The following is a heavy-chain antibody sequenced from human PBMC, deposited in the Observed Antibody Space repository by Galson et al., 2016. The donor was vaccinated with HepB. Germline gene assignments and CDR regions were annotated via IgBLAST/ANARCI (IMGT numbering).Heavy chain of an antibody. J-gene: IGHJ5*02. CDR1: GFTFSSSG. CDR2: INFKSDT. V-gene: IGHV3-21*01. D-gene: IGHD6-19*01. CDR3: TRLSSAWSDDH. Sequence: SLRLSCAVSGFTFSSSGMTWVRQAPGKGLEWVSTINFKSDTYYADSVRGRFTISRDNAKNSVFLHMNSLRDEDTAVYYCTRLSSAWSDDHWGQGTLVTVSS.